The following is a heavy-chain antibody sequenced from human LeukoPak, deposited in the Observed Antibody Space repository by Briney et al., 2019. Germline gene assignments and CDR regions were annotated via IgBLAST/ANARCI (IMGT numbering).Heavy chain of an antibody. J-gene: IGHJ4*02. CDR2: IIPIFGTA. CDR3: AKTMTYYYDSSGYYYGYYFDY. CDR1: GGTFSSYA. V-gene: IGHV1-69*05. D-gene: IGHD3-22*01. Sequence: GASVKVSCKASGGTFSSYAISWVRQAPGQGLEWMGGIIPIFGTANYAQKFQGRVTITTDESTSTAYMEPSSLRSKDTAVYYCAKTMTYYYDSSGYYYGYYFDYWGQGTLVTVSS.